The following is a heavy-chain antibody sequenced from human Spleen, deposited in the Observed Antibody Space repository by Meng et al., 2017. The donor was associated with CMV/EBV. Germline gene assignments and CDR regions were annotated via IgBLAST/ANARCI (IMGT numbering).Heavy chain of an antibody. D-gene: IGHD6-13*01. Sequence: CAVYGVSFSEYYWSWIRQPPGKGLEWIGEISHSGSSNSNPSLKSRVTISLDTSKKQFSLKLSSVTAADTAVYYCAREYISSTYNWFDPWGQGTLVTVSS. J-gene: IGHJ5*02. V-gene: IGHV4-34*01. CDR1: GVSFSEYY. CDR3: AREYISSTYNWFDP. CDR2: ISHSGSS.